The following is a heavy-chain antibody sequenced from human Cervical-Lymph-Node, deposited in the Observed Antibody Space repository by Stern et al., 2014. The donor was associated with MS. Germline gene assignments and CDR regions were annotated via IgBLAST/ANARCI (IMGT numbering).Heavy chain of an antibody. Sequence: QITLKESGPTVVKPTQTLTLTCNFSGFSLTTDGLGVGWIRQPPGKALEWLAVIYWDDDKRYSPSLKNRLTITKDTSKNQVVLTMTNMDPVDTATYYCAHGSDYWSGYPDSWGPGILVAVSS. D-gene: IGHD3-3*01. J-gene: IGHJ4*02. CDR3: AHGSDYWSGYPDS. V-gene: IGHV2-5*02. CDR1: GFSLTTDGLG. CDR2: IYWDDDK.